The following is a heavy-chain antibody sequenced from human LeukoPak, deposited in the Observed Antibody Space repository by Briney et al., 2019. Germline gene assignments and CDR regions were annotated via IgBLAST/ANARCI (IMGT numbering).Heavy chain of an antibody. D-gene: IGHD4-23*01. CDR1: GFTFSSNG. CDR3: AKDISGGNSETYIDY. V-gene: IGHV3-30*02. Sequence: PGGSLRLSCAASGFTFSSNGIHWVRQAPGKGLEWVAFILYDGRYYADSVKGRFTISRDNSKNTLYLQMDSLRAEDTAVYYCAKDISGGNSETYIDYWVQGTLVAVSS. J-gene: IGHJ4*02. CDR2: ILYDGR.